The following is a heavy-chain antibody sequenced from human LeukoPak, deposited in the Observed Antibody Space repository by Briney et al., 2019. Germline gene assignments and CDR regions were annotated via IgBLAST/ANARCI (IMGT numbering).Heavy chain of an antibody. D-gene: IGHD3-10*01. CDR1: GFIFSDYY. CDR2: ISNPSSTR. V-gene: IGHV3-11*04. J-gene: IGHJ4*02. Sequence: GGSLRLSCDASGFIFSDYYMSWVRQAPGKGLEWISYISNPSSTRYYADSVKGRFTISRDNAKNSLYLQMNSLRAEDTAVYYCARCGDGLPCVFDYWGQGTLVTVSS. CDR3: ARCGDGLPCVFDY.